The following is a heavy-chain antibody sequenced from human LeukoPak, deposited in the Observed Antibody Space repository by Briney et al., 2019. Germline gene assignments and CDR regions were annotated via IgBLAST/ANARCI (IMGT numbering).Heavy chain of an antibody. V-gene: IGHV4-39*01. CDR1: GGSISSSSYY. D-gene: IGHD3-16*01. Sequence: SETLSLTCTVSGGSISSSSYYWGWIRQPPGKGLEWIGSIYYSGSTYYNPSLKSRVTISVDTSKNQFSLKLSSVTAADTAVYYCARHRVWGASLYYFDYWGQGTLVTVSS. CDR3: ARHRVWGASLYYFDY. J-gene: IGHJ4*02. CDR2: IYYSGST.